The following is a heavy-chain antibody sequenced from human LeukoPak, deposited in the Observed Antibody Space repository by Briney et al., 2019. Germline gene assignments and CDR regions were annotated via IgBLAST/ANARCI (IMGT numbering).Heavy chain of an antibody. J-gene: IGHJ3*02. V-gene: IGHV4-39*07. CDR3: ARHWDYAFDI. CDR2: IYYSGST. CDR1: GGSISSSSYY. Sequence: SETLSLTCTVSGGSISSSSYYWGWLRQPPGKGLEWIGSIYYSGSTYYNPSLKSRVTISVDTSKNQFSLEVKSVTAADTAVYYCARHWDYAFDIWGPGTMVTVSS. D-gene: IGHD7-27*01.